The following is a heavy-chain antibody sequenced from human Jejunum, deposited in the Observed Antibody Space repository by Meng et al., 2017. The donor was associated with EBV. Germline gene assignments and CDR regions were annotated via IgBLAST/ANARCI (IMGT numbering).Heavy chain of an antibody. J-gene: IGHJ4*02. CDR1: GFTFSDYW. D-gene: IGHD5-18*01. CDR3: ARGYRDY. CDR2: IKNDGTDP. Sequence: VQLGESGGALVQPGGSLRLSCAASGFTFSDYWMHWVRQAPGKGLVWVSRIKNDGTDPYYADSVKGRFTVSRDNAKNTLYLQMNSLRAEDTAIYYCARGYRDYWGRGTLVTVSS. V-gene: IGHV3-74*01.